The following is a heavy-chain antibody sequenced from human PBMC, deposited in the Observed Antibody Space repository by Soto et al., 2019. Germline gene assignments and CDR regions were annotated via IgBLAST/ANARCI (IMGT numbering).Heavy chain of an antibody. D-gene: IGHD3-10*01. CDR1: GLTFSSYG. CDR2: IRYDGSNK. J-gene: IGHJ6*02. V-gene: IGHV3-30*02. Sequence: GGSLRLSCVPSGLTFSSYGMHWVRQAPGKGLEWLAIIRYDGSNKYYGDSVKGRFTISRDNSNNTLYLEMNNLRAEDTAVYYCARDRTFYGSGSKGMDFWGQGTTVTVSS. CDR3: ARDRTFYGSGSKGMDF.